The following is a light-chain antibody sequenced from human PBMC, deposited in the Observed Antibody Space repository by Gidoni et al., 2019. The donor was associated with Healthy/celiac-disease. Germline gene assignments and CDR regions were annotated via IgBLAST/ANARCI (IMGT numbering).Light chain of an antibody. CDR2: KVS. Sequence: DVVMTQSRLSLPVTLGQPASISCRSSQSLVHSDGHTYLNWFQQRPGQSPRRLIYKVSNRDSGVPDRVSGSGSGTDFTLKISRVEAEDVGVYYCMQGTHWLFGGGTKVEIK. CDR3: MQGTHWL. CDR1: QSLVHSDGHTY. V-gene: IGKV2-30*02. J-gene: IGKJ4*01.